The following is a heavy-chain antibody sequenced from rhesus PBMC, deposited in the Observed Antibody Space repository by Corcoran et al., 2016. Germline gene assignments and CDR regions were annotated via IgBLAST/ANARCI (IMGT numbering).Heavy chain of an antibody. Sequence: QVKLQQWGEGLVKPSETLSLTCAVYGGSMSGYYYWTWIRQAPGKGLEWIWNIDCKSAISHSNPTLKNRVTISGDTSKNQFSLRLNSVTAADTAVYYCARGGQPHDAFDFWGQGLRVTVSS. V-gene: IGHV4-73*01. CDR3: ARGGQPHDAFDF. CDR2: IDCKSAIS. CDR1: GGSMSGYYY. D-gene: IGHD1-1*01. J-gene: IGHJ3*01.